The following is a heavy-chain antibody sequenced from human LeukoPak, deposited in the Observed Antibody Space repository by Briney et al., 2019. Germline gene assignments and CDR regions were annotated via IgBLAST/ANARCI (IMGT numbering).Heavy chain of an antibody. D-gene: IGHD3-3*01. CDR1: GYSFTTYW. Sequence: GESLKISCKGSGYSFTTYWIGWVRQMPGKGLEWMGIFYPGDSDTRYSPSFQGQVTISADKSISTAYLQWSSLKASDTAMYYCARRYYDLWSGYYSSYYFDYWGQGTLVTVSS. V-gene: IGHV5-51*01. CDR2: FYPGDSDT. J-gene: IGHJ4*02. CDR3: ARRYYDLWSGYYSSYYFDY.